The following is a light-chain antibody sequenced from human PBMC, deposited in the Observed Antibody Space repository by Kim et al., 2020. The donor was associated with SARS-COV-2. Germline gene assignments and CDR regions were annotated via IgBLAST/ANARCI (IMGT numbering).Light chain of an antibody. V-gene: IGKV1-39*01. J-gene: IGKJ2*01. CDR1: QSISRY. CDR2: AAS. CDR3: QKSYSTPPYT. Sequence: ASVGDRVTITCRASQSISRYLKWYQQKPGKAPKLLIYAASSLQSGVPSRFSGSGSGTDFTLTISRLQPEDFATYYCQKSYSTPPYTFGQGTKLEI.